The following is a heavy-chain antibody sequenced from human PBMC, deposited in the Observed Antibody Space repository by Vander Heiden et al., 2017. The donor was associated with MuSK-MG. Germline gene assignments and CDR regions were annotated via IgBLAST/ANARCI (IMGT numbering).Heavy chain of an antibody. CDR3: ARGRYYDFGSGYPLRGAFDI. CDR1: GGSFSGYY. J-gene: IGHJ3*02. V-gene: IGHV4-34*01. CDR2: INHSGST. D-gene: IGHD3-3*01. Sequence: QVQLQQWGAGLLKPSETLSLTCAVYGGSFSGYYWSWIRQPPGKGLEWIGEINHSGSTNYNPSIKSRVTRAVDTSKNQFSLKRSSVTAADTAVYYCARGRYYDFGSGYPLRGAFDIWGQGTMVTVSS.